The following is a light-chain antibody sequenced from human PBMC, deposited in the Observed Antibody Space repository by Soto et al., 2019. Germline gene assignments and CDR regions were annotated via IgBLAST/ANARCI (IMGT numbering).Light chain of an antibody. CDR3: QQYGSSPYT. V-gene: IGKV3-20*01. J-gene: IGKJ2*01. CDR1: QSVSSSY. Sequence: EIVLTQSPGTLSLSPGERATLSCRASQSVSSSYLAWYQQKPGHAPRLLIYGASSRATGIPDRFSSSGSGTDFTLTISRLEPEDFAVFYCQQYGSSPYTFGQGTQLEIK. CDR2: GAS.